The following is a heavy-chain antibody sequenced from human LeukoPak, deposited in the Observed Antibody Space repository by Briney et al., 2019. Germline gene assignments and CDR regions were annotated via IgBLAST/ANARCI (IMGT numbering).Heavy chain of an antibody. CDR2: INHSGST. V-gene: IGHV4-34*01. Sequence: SETLSLTCAVYGGSFSGYYWSWLRQPPGKGLEWIGEINHSGSTNYNPSLKSRVTISVDTSKNQFSLKLSSVTAADTAVYYCARAHIVVVTASLRRPFDIWGQGTMVTVSS. CDR3: ARAHIVVVTASLRRPFDI. D-gene: IGHD2-21*02. J-gene: IGHJ3*02. CDR1: GGSFSGYY.